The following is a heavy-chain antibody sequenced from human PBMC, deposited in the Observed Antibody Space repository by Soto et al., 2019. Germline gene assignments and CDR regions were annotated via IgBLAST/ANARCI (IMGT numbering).Heavy chain of an antibody. J-gene: IGHJ4*02. V-gene: IGHV3-23*01. CDR3: AKAPSGSGSGRNYFDY. Sequence: EVQLLESGGGLVQPGGSLRLSCAASGFTFSSYAMSWVRQAPGKGLEWVSAISSSGGSTYYADSVKGRFTISRDNSKNPLYLQMNSLRAEDTAVYYCAKAPSGSGSGRNYFDYWGQGTLATVSS. D-gene: IGHD3-10*01. CDR2: ISSSGGST. CDR1: GFTFSSYA.